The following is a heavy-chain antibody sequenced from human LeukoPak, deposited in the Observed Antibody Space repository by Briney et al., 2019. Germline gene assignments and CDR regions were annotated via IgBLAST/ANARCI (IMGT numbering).Heavy chain of an antibody. D-gene: IGHD4-17*01. J-gene: IGHJ4*02. V-gene: IGHV3-7*01. CDR2: INPGGSGT. CDR3: VRLFGGVTTFDY. Sequence: PGGSLRLSCAASGFTFSAYWMSWVRQGPGKGLDWVASINPGGSGTRYVDSVRGRFTISRDNAQNSLYLHMNSLSAEDTAVCYCVRLFGGVTTFDYWGQGTLITVSS. CDR1: GFTFSAYW.